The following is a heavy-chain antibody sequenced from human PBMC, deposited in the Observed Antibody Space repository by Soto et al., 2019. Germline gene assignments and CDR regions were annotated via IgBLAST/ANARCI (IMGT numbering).Heavy chain of an antibody. CDR2: IHPGQNNT. Sequence: ASVKVSCKASGYTFSIYAIHWVRQAPRQRLEWMGWIHPGQNNTKYSQNLQGRVTITRDTSSYTAYMELSSLTSEDTAVYYCAREGGGACYYWGQGTPVTVSS. CDR1: GYTFSIYA. V-gene: IGHV1-3*01. D-gene: IGHD2-21*02. CDR3: AREGGGACYY. J-gene: IGHJ4*02.